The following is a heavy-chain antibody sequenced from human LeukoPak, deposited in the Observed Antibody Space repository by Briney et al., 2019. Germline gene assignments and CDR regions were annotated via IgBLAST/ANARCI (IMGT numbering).Heavy chain of an antibody. CDR3: ARLGYDSSGYDYYYYMDV. V-gene: IGHV1-18*04. CDR2: ISAYNGNT. D-gene: IGHD3-22*01. Sequence: GESLKISCKGSGYSFTSYWIGWVRQAPGQGLEWMGWISAYNGNTNYAQKLQGRVTMTTDTSTSTAYMELRSLRSDDTAVYYCARLGYDSSGYDYYYYMDVWGKGTTVTVSS. CDR1: GYSFTSYW. J-gene: IGHJ6*03.